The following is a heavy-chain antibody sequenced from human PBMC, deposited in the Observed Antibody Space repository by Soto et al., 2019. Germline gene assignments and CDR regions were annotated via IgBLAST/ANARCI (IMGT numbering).Heavy chain of an antibody. CDR1: GYSFAGYW. J-gene: IGHJ6*02. Sequence: GESLKISCKGSGYSFAGYWIGWVRQMPGKGLDWMGVIYPGDSDTRYSPSFHGQVTISADKSISTAYLQWSSLKASDTAVYYCASERRIQLSYGMDVWGQGTTVTVSS. V-gene: IGHV5-51*01. CDR2: IYPGDSDT. D-gene: IGHD5-18*01. CDR3: ASERRIQLSYGMDV.